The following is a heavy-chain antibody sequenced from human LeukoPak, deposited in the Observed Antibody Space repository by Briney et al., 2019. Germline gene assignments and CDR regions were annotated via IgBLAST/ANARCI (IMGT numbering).Heavy chain of an antibody. CDR1: GYTFTDYY. CDR2: INPNDGDT. J-gene: IGHJ4*02. Sequence: GASVKVPCKASGYTFTDYYMHWVRQAPGQGFEWMGWINPNDGDTNYAQKFQGRVTMTRDTSISTAHVEVSRLRSDDTAVYYCARANFLYCSSSTCLFDYWGQGTLVTVSS. V-gene: IGHV1-2*02. D-gene: IGHD2-2*01. CDR3: ARANFLYCSSSTCLFDY.